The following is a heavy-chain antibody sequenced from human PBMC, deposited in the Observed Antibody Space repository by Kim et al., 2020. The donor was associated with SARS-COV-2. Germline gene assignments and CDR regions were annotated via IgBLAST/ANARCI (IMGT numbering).Heavy chain of an antibody. J-gene: IGHJ6*02. Sequence: GGSLRLSCAASGFTFSSYDMHWVRQATGKGLEWVSAIGTAGDTYYPASVKGRFTISRENAKNSLYLQMNSLRAGDTAVYYCARVGSGSYYVHNDYYGMDVWGQGTTLTLSS. CDR3: ARVGSGSYYVHNDYYGMDV. V-gene: IGHV3-13*01. CDR1: GFTFSSYD. CDR2: IGTAGDT. D-gene: IGHD3-10*01.